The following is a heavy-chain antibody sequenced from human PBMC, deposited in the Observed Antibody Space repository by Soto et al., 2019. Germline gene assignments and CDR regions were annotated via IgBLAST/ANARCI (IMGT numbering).Heavy chain of an antibody. CDR3: ARDRGRVSELDI. CDR1: GGSVNNYY. Sequence: QVQLLESGPGLVKPSETLSLTCTVSGGSVNNYYWTWIRQFPGKGLEWIGYINENGRTNYNPSLEGRLTISIDTSGNQFSLRLSSVTAADTAIYYCARDRGRVSELDIWGQGTKVTVSS. V-gene: IGHV4-59*02. D-gene: IGHD3-3*01. J-gene: IGHJ3*02. CDR2: INENGRT.